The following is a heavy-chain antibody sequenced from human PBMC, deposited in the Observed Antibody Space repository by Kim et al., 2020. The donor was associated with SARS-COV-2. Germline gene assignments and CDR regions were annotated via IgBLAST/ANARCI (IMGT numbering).Heavy chain of an antibody. D-gene: IGHD5-12*01. J-gene: IGHJ3*02. V-gene: IGHV3-74*01. Sequence: GSLRLSCAASGFTFSRYWMHWVRQAPGKGLVWVSRIRGDGSSTSYADSVEGRFTISRDNAKNTLYLQMNSLRAEDTAVYYCARDGGGLRPDIWGQGTMVTVSS. CDR3: ARDGGGLRPDI. CDR2: IRGDGSST. CDR1: GFTFSRYW.